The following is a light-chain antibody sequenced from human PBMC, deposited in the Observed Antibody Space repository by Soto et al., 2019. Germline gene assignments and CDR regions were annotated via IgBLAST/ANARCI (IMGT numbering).Light chain of an antibody. Sequence: EIVMTQSPATLSVSPGERATLSCRASQSVSSNLAWYQQKPGQAPRLLIYGASTRATGIPARFSGSGSGTEFILTISCLHPEDFAVYYCQQYNNWPFPSLTFGQGTKVELK. J-gene: IGKJ1*01. V-gene: IGKV3-15*01. CDR2: GAS. CDR3: QQYNNWPFPSLT. CDR1: QSVSSN.